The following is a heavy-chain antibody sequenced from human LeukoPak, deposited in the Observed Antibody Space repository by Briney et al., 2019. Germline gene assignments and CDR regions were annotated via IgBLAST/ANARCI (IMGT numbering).Heavy chain of an antibody. D-gene: IGHD4/OR15-4a*01. CDR2: IYYSGST. CDR1: GGSISSSSHY. Sequence: PSETLSLTCTVSGGSISSSSHYWGWIRQPPGKGLEWIGSIYYSGSTYYNPSLKSRVTISVDTSKNQFSLKLSSVTAADTAVYYCARRKGAYSYYYYYMDVWGKGTPVTVSS. J-gene: IGHJ6*03. V-gene: IGHV4-39*01. CDR3: ARRKGAYSYYYYYMDV.